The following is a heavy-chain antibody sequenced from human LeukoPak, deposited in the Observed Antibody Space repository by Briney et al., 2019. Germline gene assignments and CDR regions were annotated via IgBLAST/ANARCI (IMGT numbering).Heavy chain of an antibody. D-gene: IGHD1-1*01. J-gene: IGHJ5*02. V-gene: IGHV1-69*13. CDR1: GGTFSSYA. Sequence: SVKVSCKASGGTFSSYAISWVRQAPGQGLEWMGGIIPIFGTANYAQKFQGRVTITADESTSTAYMELSSLRSEDTAVYYCATYKRGVSWFDPWGQGTLVTVSS. CDR3: ATYKRGVSWFDP. CDR2: IIPIFGTA.